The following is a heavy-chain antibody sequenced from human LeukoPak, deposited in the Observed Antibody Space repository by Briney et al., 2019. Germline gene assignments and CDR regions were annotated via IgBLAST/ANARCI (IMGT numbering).Heavy chain of an antibody. Sequence: GGSLRLSCAASGFTFSRYDMHWVRQAPGKGLEYVSVISNNGGSTYYANSVKGRFIISRDNSKNTLYLQMGSLRAENMAVYYCARDSCGAPGYWGQGTLVTVSS. D-gene: IGHD4-17*01. CDR2: ISNNGGST. V-gene: IGHV3-64*01. CDR1: GFTFSRYD. CDR3: ARDSCGAPGY. J-gene: IGHJ4*02.